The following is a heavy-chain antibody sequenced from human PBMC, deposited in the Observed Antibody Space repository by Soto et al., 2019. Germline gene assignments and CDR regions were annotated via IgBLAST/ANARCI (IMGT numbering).Heavy chain of an antibody. D-gene: IGHD6-19*01. V-gene: IGHV3-9*01. CDR3: AKGKGGCGIGYYFDY. CDR2: ISWNSGSI. CDR1: GFTFDDYA. Sequence: EVQLVESGGGLVQPGRSLRLSCAASGFTFDDYAMHWVRQAPGKGLEWVSGISWNSGSIGYADSVKGRFTISRDNAKNSLYLQMNSLRDEDTALYYCAKGKGGCGIGYYFDYWGQGTLVTVSS. J-gene: IGHJ4*02.